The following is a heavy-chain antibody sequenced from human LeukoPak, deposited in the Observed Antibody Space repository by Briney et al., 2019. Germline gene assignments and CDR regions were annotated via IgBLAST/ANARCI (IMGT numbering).Heavy chain of an antibody. CDR1: GFIFSTYD. Sequence: GTSLRLSCAASGFIFSTYDMHWVRQAPGKGLEWVAVISREGRITYHADSVKGRFTISRENSKNTLYLQMNSLRADDTAVYYCARHFTTGRIDHWGQGNLVPVFS. CDR2: ISREGRIT. V-gene: IGHV3-30-3*01. J-gene: IGHJ4*02. D-gene: IGHD1-1*01. CDR3: ARHFTTGRIDH.